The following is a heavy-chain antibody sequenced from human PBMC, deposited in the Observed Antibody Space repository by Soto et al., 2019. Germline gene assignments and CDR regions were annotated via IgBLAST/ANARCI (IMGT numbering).Heavy chain of an antibody. D-gene: IGHD3-9*01. Sequence: QVQLQESGPGLVKPSETLSLTCAVSGRSVTSGSYYWSWIRLPPGKGLEWVGSVYYTGTTRSNPSLESRVTMSVDTSKNQFFLKLTSVTAADTAVYFCARATSPYFDLHSAFDPWGRGILVTV. CDR1: GRSVTSGSYY. CDR2: VYYTGTT. V-gene: IGHV4-61*01. J-gene: IGHJ5*02. CDR3: ARATSPYFDLHSAFDP.